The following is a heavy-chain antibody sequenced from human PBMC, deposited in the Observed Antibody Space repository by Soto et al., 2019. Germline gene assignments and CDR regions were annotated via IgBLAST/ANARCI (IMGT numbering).Heavy chain of an antibody. CDR3: ARDAGGGYYYYYYGMDV. CDR2: IIPIFGTA. Sequence: SVKVSCKASGGTFSSYAISWVRQAPGQGLEWMGGIIPIFGTANYAQKFQGRVTITADESTSTAYMELSSLRSEDTAVYYCARDAGGGYYYYYYGMDVWGQGTMVTVSS. CDR1: GGTFSSYA. J-gene: IGHJ6*02. D-gene: IGHD2-15*01. V-gene: IGHV1-69*13.